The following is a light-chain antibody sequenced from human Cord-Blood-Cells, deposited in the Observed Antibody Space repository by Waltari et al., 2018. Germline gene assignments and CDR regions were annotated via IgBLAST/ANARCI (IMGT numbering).Light chain of an antibody. Sequence: DIQMTQSPSSLSASVGDRVTITCRASQSISSYLNWYQQKPGKAPKLLIYAASSLQSVVPSRFSGSGSGTDFTLTISSLQPADFATYYCQQSYSTPWTFGQGTEVEIK. J-gene: IGKJ1*01. V-gene: IGKV1-39*01. CDR1: QSISSY. CDR2: AAS. CDR3: QQSYSTPWT.